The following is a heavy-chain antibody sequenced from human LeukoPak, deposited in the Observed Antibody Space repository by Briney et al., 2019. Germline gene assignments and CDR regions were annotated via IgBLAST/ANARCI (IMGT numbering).Heavy chain of an antibody. CDR1: GYTFTSYG. CDR3: ARWASYYDSSSSPNWFDP. D-gene: IGHD3-22*01. J-gene: IGHJ5*02. CDR2: ISAYNGNT. V-gene: IGHV1-18*01. Sequence: ASVKVSCKASGYTFTSYGISWVRQAPGQGLEWMGWISAYNGNTNYAQKLQVRVTMTTATSTSTPYMELRSLRSDDTSVYYCARWASYYDSSSSPNWFDPWGQGTLVTVSS.